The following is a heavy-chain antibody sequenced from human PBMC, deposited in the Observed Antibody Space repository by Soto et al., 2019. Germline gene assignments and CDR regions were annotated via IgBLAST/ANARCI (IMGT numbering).Heavy chain of an antibody. J-gene: IGHJ4*02. CDR3: AKDRIRSTAWSSRGGPVVFDY. CDR2: ISGSGDHT. Sequence: GGSLRLSCAASGFTFSSYAMSWVRQAPGEGLEWVSGISGSGDHTFYADSVKGRFTISRDDSKNTLYLQMNSLRAEDTAVYYCAKDRIRSTAWSSRGGPVVFDYWGQGTLVTVSS. D-gene: IGHD6-19*01. V-gene: IGHV3-23*01. CDR1: GFTFSSYA.